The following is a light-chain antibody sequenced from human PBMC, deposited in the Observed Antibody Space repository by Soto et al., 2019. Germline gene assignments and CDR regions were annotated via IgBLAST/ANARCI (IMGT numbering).Light chain of an antibody. J-gene: IGKJ2*01. CDR1: QSVSSY. CDR3: QQRGNWPTYT. V-gene: IGKV3-11*01. CDR2: GAS. Sequence: EIVLTQSPATLSLSPGERATLSCRASQSVSSYLAWYQQKPGQAPRLLIYGASNRATGIPARFSGSGSVTDFALTITSLEPEDFAVYYCQQRGNWPTYTFGQGTKLEIK.